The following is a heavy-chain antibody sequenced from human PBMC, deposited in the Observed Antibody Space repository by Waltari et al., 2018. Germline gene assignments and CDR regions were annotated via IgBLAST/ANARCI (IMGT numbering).Heavy chain of an antibody. CDR1: GYTFTDYW. D-gene: IGHD2-2*01. CDR2: IHPGDSDT. V-gene: IGHV5-51*01. J-gene: IGHJ6*03. CDR3: TRLKYCTSNNCYEGNYYYYHMDV. Sequence: EVQLVQSGPEVKKPGESLKISCKASGYTFTDYWIGWVRHVPGKGLEWMGVIHPGDSDTRYSPSFQGRVTISVDTFISTAYLQWSSLKASDTAIYYCTRLKYCTSNNCYEGNYYYYHMDVWGKGTTVTISS.